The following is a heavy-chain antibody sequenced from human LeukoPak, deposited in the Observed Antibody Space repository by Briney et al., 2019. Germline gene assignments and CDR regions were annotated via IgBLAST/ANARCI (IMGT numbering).Heavy chain of an antibody. CDR3: ARGPKWSGSYYYFDY. CDR1: GYTFPSYD. CDR2: MNPNSGNT. V-gene: IGHV1-8*01. J-gene: IGHJ4*02. Sequence: GVSVKVSCKTSGYTFPSYDINWVRQATGQGLEWMGWMNPNSGNTGYAQKFQGRVTITRNTSITTAYMELSSLRSEDTAVYYCARGPKWSGSYYYFDYWGQGTLVTVSS. D-gene: IGHD1-26*01.